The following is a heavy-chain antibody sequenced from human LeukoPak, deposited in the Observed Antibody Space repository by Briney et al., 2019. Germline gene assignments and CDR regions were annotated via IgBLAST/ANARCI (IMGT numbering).Heavy chain of an antibody. Sequence: GGSLRLSCAASGFTFSSYAMSWVRQAPGKGLEWVSAISGSGGSTYYADSVKGRFTISRDNSKNTLYLQMNSLRAEDTAVYYCAKDSHIVVVPAARNGWFDPCGQGTLVTVSS. V-gene: IGHV3-23*01. CDR2: ISGSGGST. CDR3: AKDSHIVVVPAARNGWFDP. D-gene: IGHD2-2*01. CDR1: GFTFSSYA. J-gene: IGHJ5*02.